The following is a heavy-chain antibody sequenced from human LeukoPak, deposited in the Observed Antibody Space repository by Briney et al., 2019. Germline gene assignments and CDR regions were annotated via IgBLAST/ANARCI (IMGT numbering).Heavy chain of an antibody. CDR3: ARVYCSSTSCPHMADY. D-gene: IGHD2-2*01. V-gene: IGHV4-30-2*01. Sequence: TLSLTCTVSGGSISSGGYYWSWIRQPPGKGLEWIGYIYHSGSTYYNPSLKSRVTISVDRSKNQFSLKLSSVTAADTAVYYCARVYCSSTSCPHMADYWGQGTLVTVSS. CDR2: IYHSGST. CDR1: GGSISSGGYY. J-gene: IGHJ4*02.